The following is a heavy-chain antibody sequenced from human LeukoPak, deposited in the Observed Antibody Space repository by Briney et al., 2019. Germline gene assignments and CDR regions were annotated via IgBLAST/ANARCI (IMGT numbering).Heavy chain of an antibody. CDR1: GGSVSNDY. CDR3: ARTHKLVQLERRFYYYYYMDV. CDR2: IQCRGST. V-gene: IGHV4-59*02. Sequence: PSETLSLTCSVSGGSVSNDYWSWIRQTPEKGLEWIAYIQCRGSTFYNPSLRSRVTISLDTSKNQFSLKLSSVTAADTAVYYCARTHKLVQLERRFYYYYYMDVWGKGTTVTVSS. J-gene: IGHJ6*03. D-gene: IGHD1-1*01.